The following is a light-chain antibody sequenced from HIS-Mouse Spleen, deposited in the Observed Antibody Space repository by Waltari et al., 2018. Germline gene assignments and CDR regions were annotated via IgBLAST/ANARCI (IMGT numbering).Light chain of an antibody. J-gene: IGLJ1*01. CDR1: SSAVGGYNY. Sequence: SALTQPASVSGSPGQSITISCTGTSSAVGGYNYVPWYQQHPGKAPKLMIYEVSNRPSGVSNRFSGSKSGNTASLTISGLQAEDEADYYCSSYTSSSTLVFGTGTKVTVL. CDR2: EVS. CDR3: SSYTSSSTLV. V-gene: IGLV2-14*01.